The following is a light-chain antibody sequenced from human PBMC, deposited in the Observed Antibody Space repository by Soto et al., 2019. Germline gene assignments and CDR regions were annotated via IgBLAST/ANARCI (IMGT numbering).Light chain of an antibody. CDR3: SSYTSSSTAV. Sequence: QVALTQPASVSGYPGQSITISCTGTSSDVGGYKYVSWYQQHPGKAPKLMIFEVSNRPSGVSNRFSGSKSGNTASLTISGLQAEDEGDYYCSSYTSSSTAVFGTGTKVTVL. CDR2: EVS. V-gene: IGLV2-14*01. CDR1: SSDVGGYKY. J-gene: IGLJ1*01.